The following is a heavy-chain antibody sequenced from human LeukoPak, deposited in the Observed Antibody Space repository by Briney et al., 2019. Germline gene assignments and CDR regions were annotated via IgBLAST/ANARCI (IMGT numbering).Heavy chain of an antibody. Sequence: PSETLSLTCTVSGGSISSYYWSWIRQPPGKGLEWIGYIYYSGSTNYNPSLKSRVTISVDTSKNQFSLKLSSVTAADTAVYYCARGPYCSSTSCYALYYFDYWGQGTLVTVSS. CDR1: GGSISSYY. CDR3: ARGPYCSSTSCYALYYFDY. CDR2: IYYSGST. D-gene: IGHD2-2*01. V-gene: IGHV4-59*01. J-gene: IGHJ4*02.